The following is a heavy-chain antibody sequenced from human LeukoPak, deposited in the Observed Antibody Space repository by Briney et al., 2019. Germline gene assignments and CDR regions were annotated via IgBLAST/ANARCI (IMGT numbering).Heavy chain of an antibody. CDR2: IYYSGST. J-gene: IGHJ6*02. V-gene: IGHV4-59*08. CDR1: GGSISSYY. CDR3: ARQSGGDTYYYYGMDV. Sequence: PSETLSLTCTVSGGSISSYYGSWIRQPPGKGLEWIGYIYYSGSTNYNPSLKRRVTISVDTSKNQFSLKLSSVTAADTAVYYCARQSGGDTYYYYGMDVWGQGTTVTVSS. D-gene: IGHD2-21*02.